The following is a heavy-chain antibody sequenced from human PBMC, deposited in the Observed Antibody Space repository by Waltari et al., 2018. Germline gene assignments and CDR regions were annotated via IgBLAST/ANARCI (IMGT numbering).Heavy chain of an antibody. D-gene: IGHD3-22*01. J-gene: IGHJ6*02. CDR3: ARVARKTYSSPVPGRDYYYGMDV. V-gene: IGHV3-74*01. Sequence: EEQLVESGGGLIQTGESLRVACAVSGFTFSRYWMNWVRQATGRGLLCVAVINMDASATSYADAVNGRFTISRDNARNTLYLQMKSLRAEDTAVYYCARVARKTYSSPVPGRDYYYGMDVWGLGTTVTVSS. CDR1: GFTFSRYW. CDR2: INMDASAT.